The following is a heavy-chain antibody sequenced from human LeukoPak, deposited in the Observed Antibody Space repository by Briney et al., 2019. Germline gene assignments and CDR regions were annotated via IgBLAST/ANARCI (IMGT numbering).Heavy chain of an antibody. D-gene: IGHD1-26*01. Sequence: GGSLRLSCAASGFSFSAYAMAWARQAPGKGLEWVSAISDSGTNTYYTDSVRGRFTVSRDNSKNTLYLQMISLRAEDTAVYHCAKDSGSFDYWGQGTLVTVSS. J-gene: IGHJ4*02. CDR2: ISDSGTNT. CDR1: GFSFSAYA. CDR3: AKDSGSFDY. V-gene: IGHV3-23*01.